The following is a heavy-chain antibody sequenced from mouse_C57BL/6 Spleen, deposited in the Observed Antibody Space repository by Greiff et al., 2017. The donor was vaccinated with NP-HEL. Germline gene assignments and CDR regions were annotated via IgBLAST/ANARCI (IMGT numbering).Heavy chain of an antibody. D-gene: IGHD4-1*02. CDR1: GYTFTNYW. CDR2: IYPGGGYT. Sequence: VMLVESGAELVRPGTSVKMSCKASGYTFTNYWIGWAKQRPGHGLEWIGDIYPGGGYTNYNEKFKGKATLTAGKSSSTAYMQFSSLTSEDSAIYYCARYQLDYWYFDVWGTGTTVTVSS. J-gene: IGHJ1*03. V-gene: IGHV1-63*01. CDR3: ARYQLDYWYFDV.